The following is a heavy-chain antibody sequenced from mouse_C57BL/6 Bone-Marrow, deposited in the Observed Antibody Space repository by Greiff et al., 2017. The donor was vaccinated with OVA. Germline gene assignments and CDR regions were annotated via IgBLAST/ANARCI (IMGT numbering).Heavy chain of an antibody. CDR3: ARVSTWFAY. CDR2: INPYNGGT. V-gene: IGHV1-19*01. CDR1: GYTFTDYY. J-gene: IGHJ3*01. Sequence: EVQLQQSGPVLVKPGASLKMSCKASGYTFTDYYMNWVKQSHGKSLEWIGVINPYNGGTSYNQKFKGKATLTVDKSSSTAYMELNSLTSEDSAVYYCARVSTWFAYWGQGTLVTVSA.